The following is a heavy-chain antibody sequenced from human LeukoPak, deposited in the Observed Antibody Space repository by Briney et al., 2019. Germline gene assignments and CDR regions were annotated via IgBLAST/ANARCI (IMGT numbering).Heavy chain of an antibody. D-gene: IGHD3/OR15-3a*01. CDR1: GFTFSSYS. CDR3: ARWTPQDRPIDY. CDR2: ISTSSSYI. Sequence: GGSLRLSCAASGFTFSSYSMNWVRQAPGKGLAWVSSISTSSSYIYYADSVKGRFTISRDNAKNSLYLQMNSLRAEDTAVYYCARWTPQDRPIDYWGQGTLVTVSS. V-gene: IGHV3-21*01. J-gene: IGHJ4*02.